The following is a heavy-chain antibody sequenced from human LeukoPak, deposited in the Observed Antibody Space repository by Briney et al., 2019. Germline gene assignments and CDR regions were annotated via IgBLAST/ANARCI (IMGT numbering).Heavy chain of an antibody. D-gene: IGHD3-10*01. J-gene: IGHJ6*02. CDR1: GGTFSSYA. Sequence: PTASVKVSCKASGGTFSSYAISWVRQAPGQGLEWMGRIIPILGIANYAQKFQGRVTITADKSTSTAYMELSSLRSEDTAVYYCARHHSHIGQSYYYGMDVWGQGTTVTVSS. CDR3: ARHHSHIGQSYYYGMDV. V-gene: IGHV1-69*04. CDR2: IIPILGIA.